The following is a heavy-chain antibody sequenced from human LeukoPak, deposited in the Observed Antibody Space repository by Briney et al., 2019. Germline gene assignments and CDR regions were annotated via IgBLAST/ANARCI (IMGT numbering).Heavy chain of an antibody. CDR1: EFTYSSYG. D-gene: IGHD4-17*01. Sequence: GGSLRLSCAASEFTYSSYGMHWVRQAPGKGLEWVAFIRYDGSNKYYADSVKGRFTISRDNSKNTLYLQMNSLRAEDTAVYYCAKDEGGDYVRFLDYWGQGTLVTVSS. V-gene: IGHV3-30*02. CDR3: AKDEGGDYVRFLDY. CDR2: IRYDGSNK. J-gene: IGHJ4*02.